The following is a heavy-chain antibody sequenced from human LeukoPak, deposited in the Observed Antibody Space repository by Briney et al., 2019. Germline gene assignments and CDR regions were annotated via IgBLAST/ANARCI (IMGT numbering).Heavy chain of an antibody. V-gene: IGHV4-38-2*01. CDR3: ARYPDMSMVRGVISYFDY. CDR1: GFTFSSYA. D-gene: IGHD3-10*01. Sequence: GSLRLSCAASGFTFSSYAMSWVRQAPGKGLEWIGSIYYSGSTYYNPSLKSRVTISVDTSKNQFSLKLSSVTAADTAVYYCARYPDMSMVRGVISYFDYWGQGTLVTVSS. CDR2: IYYSGST. J-gene: IGHJ4*02.